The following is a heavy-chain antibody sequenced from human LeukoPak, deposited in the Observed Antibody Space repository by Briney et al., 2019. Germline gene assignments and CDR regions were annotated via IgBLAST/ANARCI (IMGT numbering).Heavy chain of an antibody. J-gene: IGHJ4*02. V-gene: IGHV4-4*07. Sequence: SETQSLTCTVSGGSISSYYWSWIRQPAGKGLEWIGRIYTSGSTNSNPSLKSRVTMSVDTSKNQFSLKLSSVTAADTAVYYCARGDLGIRNFDYWGQGTLVTVSS. CDR1: GGSISSYY. CDR2: IYTSGST. CDR3: ARGDLGIRNFDY. D-gene: IGHD7-27*01.